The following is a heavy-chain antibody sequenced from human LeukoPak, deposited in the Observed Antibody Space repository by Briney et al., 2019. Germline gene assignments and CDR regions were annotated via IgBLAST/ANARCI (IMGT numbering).Heavy chain of an antibody. CDR1: GYTFTGYY. D-gene: IGHD1-26*01. J-gene: IGHJ4*02. V-gene: IGHV1-2*02. CDR2: INPNSGGT. Sequence: ASVKVSCKASGYTFTGYYMHWVRQAPGQGLEWMGWINPNSGGTNYAQKFQGRVTMTRDTSISTAYTELSRLRSDDTAVYYCARGEGGATAEIDYWGQGTLVTVSS. CDR3: ARGEGGATAEIDY.